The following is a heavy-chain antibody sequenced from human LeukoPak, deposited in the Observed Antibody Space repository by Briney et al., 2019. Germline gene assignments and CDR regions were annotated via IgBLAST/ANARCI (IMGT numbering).Heavy chain of an antibody. D-gene: IGHD6-6*01. CDR3: ARGDSSSPCYIDY. J-gene: IGHJ4*02. Sequence: SETLSLTCTVSGGSISSYYWSWIRQPPGRGLEWIGYIYYSGSTNYNPSLRSRVTISLDTSKNQFSLKLSSVTAADTAVYYCARGDSSSPCYIDYWGQGTLVTVSS. CDR1: GGSISSYY. CDR2: IYYSGST. V-gene: IGHV4-59*01.